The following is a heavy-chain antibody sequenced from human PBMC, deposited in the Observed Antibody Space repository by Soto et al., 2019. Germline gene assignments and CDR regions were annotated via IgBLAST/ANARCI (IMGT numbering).Heavy chain of an antibody. CDR2: IYPGDSDT. Sequence: GSLKISCKGSGYSFTSYWIGWVRQMPGKGLEWMGIIYPGDSDTRYSPSFQGQVTISADKSISIAYLQMNSLKTEDTAVYYCTRGGGRSSGWYGGYWGQGTLVTVSS. CDR1: GYSFTSYW. V-gene: IGHV5-51*01. D-gene: IGHD6-19*01. J-gene: IGHJ4*02. CDR3: TRGGGRSSGWYGGY.